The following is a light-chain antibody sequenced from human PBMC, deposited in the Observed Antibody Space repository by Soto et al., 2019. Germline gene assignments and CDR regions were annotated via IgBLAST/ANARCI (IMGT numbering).Light chain of an antibody. Sequence: EIVMTQSPATLSVSPGERATLSCRASQSVSSKLAWYQQKPGQAPRLLIYSVSTRATGIPARFSGSGSGTDFNLTISSLHSEDCAAYYCQQYNNWPITFGGGTKVEIK. CDR2: SVS. CDR1: QSVSSK. J-gene: IGKJ4*02. V-gene: IGKV3-15*01. CDR3: QQYNNWPIT.